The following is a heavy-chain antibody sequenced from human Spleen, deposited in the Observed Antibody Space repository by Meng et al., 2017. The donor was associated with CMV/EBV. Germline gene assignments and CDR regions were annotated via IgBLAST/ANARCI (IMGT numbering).Heavy chain of an antibody. CDR1: GGSFSGYY. D-gene: IGHD3-3*01. Sequence: SETLSLTCAVYGGSFSGYYWSWIRQPPGKGLEWIGEINHSGSTNYNPSLKSRVTISVDTSKNQFSLKLSSVTAADTAVYYCARVASITIFGVVIKSRDYGMDVWGQGTTVTSP. CDR2: INHSGST. CDR3: ARVASITIFGVVIKSRDYGMDV. V-gene: IGHV4-34*01. J-gene: IGHJ6*02.